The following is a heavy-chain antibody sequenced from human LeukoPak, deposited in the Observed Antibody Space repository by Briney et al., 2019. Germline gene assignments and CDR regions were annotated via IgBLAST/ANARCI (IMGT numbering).Heavy chain of an antibody. Sequence: GASVKVSCKASGGTFSSYAISWVRQAPGQGLECMGWINPYNGNTNYAQKLQGRVTMTTDTSTSTAYMELRSLRSDDTAVYYCARELFGRFEYWGQGTLVTVSS. D-gene: IGHD2-21*01. J-gene: IGHJ4*02. CDR3: ARELFGRFEY. V-gene: IGHV1-18*01. CDR2: INPYNGNT. CDR1: GGTFSSYA.